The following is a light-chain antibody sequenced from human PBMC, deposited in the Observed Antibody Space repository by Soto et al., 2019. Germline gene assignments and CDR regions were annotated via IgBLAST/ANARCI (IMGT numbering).Light chain of an antibody. CDR1: NLGDKY. J-gene: IGLJ1*01. Sequence: SYELTQPPSVSVSPGQTASITCSGDNLGDKYACWYQQKPGQSPVLVIYQDTKRPSGIPERFSGSNSGNTATQTISGTQAMDEADYYCQAWDSNTYVFGTGTKLTVL. CDR3: QAWDSNTYV. V-gene: IGLV3-1*01. CDR2: QDT.